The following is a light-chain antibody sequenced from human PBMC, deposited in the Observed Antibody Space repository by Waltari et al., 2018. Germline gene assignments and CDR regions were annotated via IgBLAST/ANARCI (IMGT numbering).Light chain of an antibody. CDR2: DVN. Sequence: QSALTQPDSVSGSHGQSITIFCTGTSSDVGSYNLVSWYQQHAGKAPKVMIYDVNKRPSGVSNRFSGSKSVNTASLTISGLQAEDEADYYCCSYAGSRLFYVFGTGTKVTVL. CDR3: CSYAGSRLFYV. V-gene: IGLV2-23*02. J-gene: IGLJ1*01. CDR1: SSDVGSYNL.